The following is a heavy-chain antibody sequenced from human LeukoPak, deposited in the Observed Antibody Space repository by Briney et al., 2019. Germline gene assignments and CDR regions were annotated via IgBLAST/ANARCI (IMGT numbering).Heavy chain of an antibody. Sequence: ASVKVSCKASGYSFTSYGLTWVRQVPGQGLEWMGWISGYNGNTNYAQKFQGRVSMTTDTPASTVYMELRSLTSDDTAVYYCARGGLRTYLDYWGQGTLVTVSP. J-gene: IGHJ4*02. CDR2: ISGYNGNT. D-gene: IGHD2-21*01. CDR1: GYSFTSYG. CDR3: ARGGLRTYLDY. V-gene: IGHV1-18*01.